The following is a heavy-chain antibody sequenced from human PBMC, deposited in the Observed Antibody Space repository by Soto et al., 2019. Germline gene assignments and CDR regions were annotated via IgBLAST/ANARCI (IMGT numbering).Heavy chain of an antibody. CDR1: GFIFSSYA. V-gene: IGHV3-23*01. CDR3: TRGSASGAFDY. CDR2: ISGRGGTI. Sequence: EVQLLESGGDLLQPGGSLRLSCAASGFIFSSYAMGWVRQAPGKGLEWVSAISGRGGTIYYADSVKGRYTISIENSKNTRYLQMNTLRGQDSAVYYCTRGSASGAFDYWGQGALVTVSS. J-gene: IGHJ4*02. D-gene: IGHD2-8*02.